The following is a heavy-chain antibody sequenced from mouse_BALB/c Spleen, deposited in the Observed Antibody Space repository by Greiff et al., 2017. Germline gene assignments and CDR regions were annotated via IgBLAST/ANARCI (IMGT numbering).Heavy chain of an antibody. V-gene: IGHV1-7*01. CDR1: GYTFTSYW. CDR2: INPSTGYT. Sequence: VQLQQSGAELAKPGASVKMSCKASGYTFTSYWMHWVKQRPGQGLEWIGYINPSTGYTEYNQKFKDKATLTADKSSSTAYMQLSSLTSEDSAVYYCAGLHAMDYWGQGTSVTVSS. CDR3: AGLHAMDY. J-gene: IGHJ4*01.